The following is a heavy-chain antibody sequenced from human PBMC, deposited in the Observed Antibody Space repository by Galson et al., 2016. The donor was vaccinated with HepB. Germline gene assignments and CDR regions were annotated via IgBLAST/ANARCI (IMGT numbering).Heavy chain of an antibody. CDR3: AKRLWNGDS. D-gene: IGHD5-18*01. CDR2: ISFTGDNT. V-gene: IGHV3-23*01. CDR1: GFTFSSYA. J-gene: IGHJ4*02. Sequence: SLRLSCAASGFTFSSYAMHWVRQAPGKGLEWVSSISFTGDNTHYADSVKGRFTISRDNSKNTLYLQMNSLRAEDTALYYCAKRLWNGDSWGQGALVTVSS.